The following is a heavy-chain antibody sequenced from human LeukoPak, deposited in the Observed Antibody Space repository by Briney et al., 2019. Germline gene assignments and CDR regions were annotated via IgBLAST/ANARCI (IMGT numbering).Heavy chain of an antibody. CDR1: GFTFYAYA. Sequence: GGSLRLSCAASGFTFYAYAMHWVRQAPGKGLEWVSGISWDGGGMGYAVSVKGRFTISRDNAKNSLYLQMNSLRDEDTALYYCAKDITGGRSSPYFDSWGQGTLVTVSS. D-gene: IGHD6-6*01. CDR3: AKDITGGRSSPYFDS. CDR2: ISWDGGGM. J-gene: IGHJ4*02. V-gene: IGHV3-9*01.